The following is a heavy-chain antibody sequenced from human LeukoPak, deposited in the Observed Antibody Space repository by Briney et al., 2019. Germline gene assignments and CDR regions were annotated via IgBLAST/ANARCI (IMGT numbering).Heavy chain of an antibody. D-gene: IGHD3-10*01. Sequence: GGSLRLSCAGSGFDFTDPYMDWVRQAPGKGLEWVGLIRDKGARYTTEYAASVKGRFIISRDDSRNLLFLQMNSLKTEDTTVYYCDTNSAGSVDVWGQGTTVTVSS. CDR1: GFDFTDPY. J-gene: IGHJ6*02. CDR3: DTNSAGSVDV. CDR2: IRDKGARYTT. V-gene: IGHV3-72*01.